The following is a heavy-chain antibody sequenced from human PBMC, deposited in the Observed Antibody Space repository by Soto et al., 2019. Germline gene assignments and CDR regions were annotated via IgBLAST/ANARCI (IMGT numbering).Heavy chain of an antibody. J-gene: IGHJ4*02. CDR2: IYYSGST. D-gene: IGHD5-18*01. Sequence: KPSETLSLTCTVSGGSVSSGSYYWSWIRQPPGKGLEWIGYIYYSGSTNYNPSLKSRVTISVDTSKNQFSLKLSSVTAADTAVYYCARAPDTAMVPYYFDYWGQGTLVTVSS. V-gene: IGHV4-61*01. CDR3: ARAPDTAMVPYYFDY. CDR1: GGSVSSGSYY.